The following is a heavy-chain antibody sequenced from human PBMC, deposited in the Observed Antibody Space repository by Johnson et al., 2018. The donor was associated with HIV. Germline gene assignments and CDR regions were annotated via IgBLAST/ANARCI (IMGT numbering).Heavy chain of an antibody. D-gene: IGHD3-3*01. V-gene: IGHV3-74*02. CDR1: GFTFSSYW. CDR2: ISGDGSSS. Sequence: VQLVESGGGVVQPGGSLRLSCAASGFTFSSYWMTWVRQAPGKGLMWVSRISGDGSSSSYADSVKGRFTISRDNSKNTLYLQMNSLRAEDTAVYYCARVGAITIFGVVIIDDAFDIWGQGTMVTVSS. CDR3: ARVGAITIFGVVIIDDAFDI. J-gene: IGHJ3*02.